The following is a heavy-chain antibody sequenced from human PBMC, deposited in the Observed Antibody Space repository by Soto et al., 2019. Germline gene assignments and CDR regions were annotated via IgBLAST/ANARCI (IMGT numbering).Heavy chain of an antibody. CDR3: APTWGLEISTLPYYGMDV. D-gene: IGHD7-27*01. V-gene: IGHV1-69*12. Sequence: QVQLVQSGAEVKKPGSSVKVSCKASGGTFSSYAISWVRQAPGQGLEWMGGINPIFGTANYAQKFQGRGTITADESTSTAYMELSRLRSEDTAVYYCAPTWGLEISTLPYYGMDVWGQGTTVPVSS. CDR1: GGTFSSYA. CDR2: INPIFGTA. J-gene: IGHJ6*02.